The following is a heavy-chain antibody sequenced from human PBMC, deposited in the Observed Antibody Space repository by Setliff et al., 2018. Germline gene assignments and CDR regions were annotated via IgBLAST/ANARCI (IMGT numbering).Heavy chain of an antibody. CDR3: ARAPSTRGYSGYDS. D-gene: IGHD5-12*01. J-gene: IGHJ5*02. CDR1: GFTFSSYS. Sequence: GGSLRLSCAASGFTFSSYSMNWVRQAPGKGLEWVSSISSSSSYIYYADSVKGRFTISRDNAKNSLYLQMNSLRAEDTAVYYCARAPSTRGYSGYDSWGQGTLVTAPQ. V-gene: IGHV3-21*01. CDR2: ISSSSSYI.